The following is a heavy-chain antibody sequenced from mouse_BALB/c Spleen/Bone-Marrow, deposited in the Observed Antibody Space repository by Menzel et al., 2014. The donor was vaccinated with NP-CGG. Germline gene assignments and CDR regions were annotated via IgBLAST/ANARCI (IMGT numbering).Heavy chain of an antibody. D-gene: IGHD3-2*01. J-gene: IGHJ2*01. V-gene: IGHV1-54*01. CDR2: INPGSGGA. Sequence: QVQLQQSGAELVRPGTSVKVSCKASGYAFTNYLIDWVKQRPGQGLEWIGVINPGSGGANYNEKFKGKATLTADKSSSTAYMQLSSPTSDDSAVYFCAREWTARAVDYWGQGTTLTVSS. CDR3: AREWTARAVDY. CDR1: GYAFTNYL.